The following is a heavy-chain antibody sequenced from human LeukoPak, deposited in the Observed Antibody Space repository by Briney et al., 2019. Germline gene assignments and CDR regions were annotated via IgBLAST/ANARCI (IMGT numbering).Heavy chain of an antibody. V-gene: IGHV3-30*04. CDR2: ISYDGSDK. CDR1: GFTFSSYA. Sequence: PGGSLRLSCAASGFTFSSYAMHWVRQAPGKGLEWVAVISYDGSDKYYADSVKGRFTISRDNSKNTLYLQMNSLRAEDTAVYYCARAVETYYYDSSGYPGDYWGPGTLVTVSS. J-gene: IGHJ4*02. D-gene: IGHD3-22*01. CDR3: ARAVETYYYDSSGYPGDY.